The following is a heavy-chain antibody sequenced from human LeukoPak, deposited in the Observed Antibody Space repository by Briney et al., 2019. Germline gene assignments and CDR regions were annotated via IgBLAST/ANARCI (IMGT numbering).Heavy chain of an antibody. CDR2: INSDGSST. Sequence: PGGSLRLSCAASGSTFSSYWMHWVRQAPGKGLVWVSRINSDGSSTSYANSVKGRFTISRDNAKNTLYLQMNSLRAEDTAVYYCARDWMYSRNWFDPWGQGTLVTVSS. D-gene: IGHD6-13*01. V-gene: IGHV3-74*01. CDR3: ARDWMYSRNWFDP. J-gene: IGHJ5*02. CDR1: GSTFSSYW.